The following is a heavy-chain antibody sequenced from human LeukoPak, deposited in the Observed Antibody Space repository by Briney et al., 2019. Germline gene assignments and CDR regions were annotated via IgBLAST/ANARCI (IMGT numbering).Heavy chain of an antibody. CDR3: ARDRGRYYMDV. Sequence: QSGGSLRLSCAASGFTVSSSYMSWVRLAPGKGLEWVSVIYSGGSTYYADSVKGRFTISRDNSKNTLYLQMNSLRAEDTAVYYCARDRGRYYMDVWGKGTTVTISS. J-gene: IGHJ6*03. CDR1: GFTVSSSY. D-gene: IGHD6-25*01. V-gene: IGHV3-66*01. CDR2: IYSGGST.